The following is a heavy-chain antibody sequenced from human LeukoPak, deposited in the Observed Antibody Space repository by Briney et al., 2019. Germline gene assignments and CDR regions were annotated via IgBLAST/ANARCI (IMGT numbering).Heavy chain of an antibody. CDR2: IYTSQST. CDR1: GLSISSGSDY. V-gene: IGHV4-61*02. CDR3: AREQDGFLGRH. Sequence: SETLSLTCTVSGLSISSGSDYWSWTRQPAGKGLEGIWLIYTSQSTHYNPSPKRRVTIFVETSMNEASPTVSSVTGADTAVYYWAREQDGFLGRHWGQGTLVTVSS. J-gene: IGHJ4*02. D-gene: IGHD3-3*01.